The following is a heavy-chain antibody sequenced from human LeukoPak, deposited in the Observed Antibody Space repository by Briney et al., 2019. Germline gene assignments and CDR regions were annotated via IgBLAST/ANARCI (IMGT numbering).Heavy chain of an antibody. V-gene: IGHV4-39*01. D-gene: IGHD6-19*01. CDR3: ARHASVDGNWPRPLDY. CDR1: GGSISSSPYY. CDR2: IYYSGST. Sequence: SDTLSLTCTVSGGSISSSPYYWGWIRQPPGKGLEWIGNIYYSGSTYYNASLKTRVTISVDTSKNQFSLKLTSVTAADTAVYYCARHASVDGNWPRPLDYWGQGSLVTVSS. J-gene: IGHJ4*02.